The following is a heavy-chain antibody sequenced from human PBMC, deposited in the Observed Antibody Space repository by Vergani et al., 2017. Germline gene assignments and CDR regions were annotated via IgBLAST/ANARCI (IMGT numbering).Heavy chain of an antibody. CDR1: GFTFGDYW. V-gene: IGHV3-7*04. CDR2: IKHDGSEQ. D-gene: IGHD5-12*01. J-gene: IGHJ4*02. Sequence: EVQLVESGGGLVQPGGSLRLSCVASGFTFGDYWMTWVRQAPGKGPQWVASIKHDGSEQYYVDSVNGRFTISRDNAKNSVSLQMSSLRVDDTAVYYCAKDRALAPYYLDFGGQGTLVTVSS. CDR3: AKDRALAPYYLDF.